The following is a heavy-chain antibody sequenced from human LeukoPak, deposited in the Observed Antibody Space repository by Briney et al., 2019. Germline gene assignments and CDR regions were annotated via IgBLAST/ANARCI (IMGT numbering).Heavy chain of an antibody. J-gene: IGHJ4*02. CDR2: VYHSGAT. CDR1: GASISNNNW. Sequence: KASETLSLTCAVSGASISNNNWWTWVRQPPGKGLEWIGEVYHSGATIYSPSVRSRVTISLDKSKNEFSLTMTSVTAADTAVYYCARELPLGYCSGGTCLLSYWGQGTLVTVSS. V-gene: IGHV4-4*02. CDR3: ARELPLGYCSGGTCLLSY. D-gene: IGHD2-15*01.